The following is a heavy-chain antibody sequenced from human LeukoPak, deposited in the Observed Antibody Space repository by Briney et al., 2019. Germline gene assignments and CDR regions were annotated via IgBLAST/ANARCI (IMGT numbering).Heavy chain of an antibody. CDR3: ARDGKYSGYLTDFFDY. CDR2: IKQDGSEK. V-gene: IGHV3-7*03. J-gene: IGHJ4*02. Sequence: HPGGSLRLSCAASGFTFSSYWMSWVRQAPGKGLEWVANIKQDGSEKYYVDSVKGRFTISRDNAKNSLYLQMNSLRAEDTAVYYCARDGKYSGYLTDFFDYWGQGTLVTVSS. D-gene: IGHD5-12*01. CDR1: GFTFSSYW.